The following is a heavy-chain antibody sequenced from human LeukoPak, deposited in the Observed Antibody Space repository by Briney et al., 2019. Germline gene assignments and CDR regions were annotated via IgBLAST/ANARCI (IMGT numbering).Heavy chain of an antibody. J-gene: IGHJ4*02. Sequence: PGGSLRLSCAASGFTLNNYAMSWVRQAPGKGLEWVSATSSSDAGTYHADSVRGRFTISRDNSKSTLYLQMNSLRAEDAAVYYCARAPVTSCSGVLCYPFDYWGQGTLVTVSS. CDR1: GFTLNNYA. CDR3: ARAPVTSCSGVLCYPFDY. D-gene: IGHD2-15*01. V-gene: IGHV3-23*01. CDR2: TSSSDAGT.